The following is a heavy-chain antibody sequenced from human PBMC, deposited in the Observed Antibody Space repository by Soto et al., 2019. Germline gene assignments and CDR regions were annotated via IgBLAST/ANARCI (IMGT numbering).Heavy chain of an antibody. CDR3: ARGYWSSTSCPGANY. V-gene: IGHV1-69*06. J-gene: IGHJ4*02. CDR1: GGTFSSYA. Sequence: QVQLVQSGAEVKKPGSSVKVSCKASGGTFSSYAISWVRQAPGQGLDWMGGIIPIFGTAHYAQKFQGRVTITADKSSSTAYRELSSMRSEDTAVYYCARGYWSSTSCPGANYSGQGTLVTVSS. CDR2: IIPIFGTA. D-gene: IGHD2-2*01.